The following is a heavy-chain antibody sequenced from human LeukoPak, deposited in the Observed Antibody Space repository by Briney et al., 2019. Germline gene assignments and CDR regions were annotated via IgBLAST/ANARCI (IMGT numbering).Heavy chain of an antibody. D-gene: IGHD2/OR15-2a*01. Sequence: SQTLSLTCAISGDSVPSNSPAWNWIRQSPSRGLEWLGRTYYRSKWYNDYAVSVKSRITIDPDTSKNQFSLQLKSVTPEDTAVYYCARKLSGAFDIWGQGTMVTVSS. J-gene: IGHJ3*02. CDR2: TYYRSKWYN. CDR3: ARKLSGAFDI. V-gene: IGHV6-1*01. CDR1: GDSVPSNSPA.